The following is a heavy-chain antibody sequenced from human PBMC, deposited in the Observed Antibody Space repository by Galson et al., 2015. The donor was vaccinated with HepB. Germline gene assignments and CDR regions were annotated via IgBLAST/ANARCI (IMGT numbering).Heavy chain of an antibody. CDR3: ARELDIVVVNGMDV. CDR2: IKQDGSEK. J-gene: IGHJ6*02. D-gene: IGHD2-2*03. V-gene: IGHV3-7*01. CDR1: GFTFSSYW. Sequence: SLRLSCAASGFTFSSYWMSWVRQAPGKGLEWVANIKQDGSEKYYVDSVKGRFTISRDNAKNSLYLQMNSLRAEDTAVYYCARELDIVVVNGMDVWGQGTTVTVSS.